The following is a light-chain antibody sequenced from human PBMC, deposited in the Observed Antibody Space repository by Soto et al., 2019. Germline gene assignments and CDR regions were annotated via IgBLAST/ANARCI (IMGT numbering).Light chain of an antibody. Sequence: QSVLTQPPSVSGAPGQRVTISCTGSSSNIGTGYDVHWYQQLPGTAPKLLIYANSNRPAGVPDRFSGSKSGTSASLAITGLQAEDEADYYCSSYAGSDTLFVFGTGTKLTVL. CDR3: SSYAGSDTLFV. CDR1: SSNIGTGYD. V-gene: IGLV1-40*01. CDR2: ANS. J-gene: IGLJ1*01.